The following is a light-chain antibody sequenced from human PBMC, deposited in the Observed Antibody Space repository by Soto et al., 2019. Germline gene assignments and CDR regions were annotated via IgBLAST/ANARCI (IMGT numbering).Light chain of an antibody. CDR2: GGS. CDR3: QQYSSSRT. CDR1: QSVSSNH. V-gene: IGKV3-20*01. J-gene: IGKJ1*01. Sequence: DIVLTQSPGTLSLSPGERATLSCRASQSVSSNHLAWYQQKPGQAPRLLIYGGSSRATGIPVRFSGSGSETDFTLTITRLEPEDFAVYYCQQYSSSRTFGQGTKVHIK.